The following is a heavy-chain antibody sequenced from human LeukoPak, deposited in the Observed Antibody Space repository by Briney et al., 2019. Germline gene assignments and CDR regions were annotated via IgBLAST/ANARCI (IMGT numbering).Heavy chain of an antibody. Sequence: GGSLRLSCAASGFTFSTYWMSWVRQAPGKGLEWVAHIKQDGSQEYYVGSVKGRFTISRDNAKNSLYLQTNSPRVEDTAVYYCARDPGDYYFDYWGQGTLVTVSS. CDR3: ARDPGDYYFDY. CDR2: IKQDGSQE. J-gene: IGHJ4*02. V-gene: IGHV3-7*01. CDR1: GFTFSTYW. D-gene: IGHD2-21*02.